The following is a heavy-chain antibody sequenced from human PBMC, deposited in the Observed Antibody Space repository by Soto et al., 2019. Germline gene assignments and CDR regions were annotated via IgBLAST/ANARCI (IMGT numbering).Heavy chain of an antibody. V-gene: IGHV4-59*01. CDR2: IYYSGDT. J-gene: IGHJ3*02. D-gene: IGHD1-1*01. Sequence: QVQLQESGPGLVKPSETLSLTCSVSGDSLNSYYWSWIRQSPGKGLEWLGYIYYSGDTKYNPSLQSRISISVDTTENQFSLRLSSVTAVDTAVYFCARDRNKLWKNDAFDMWGQGTMVTVSS. CDR3: ARDRNKLWKNDAFDM. CDR1: GDSLNSYY.